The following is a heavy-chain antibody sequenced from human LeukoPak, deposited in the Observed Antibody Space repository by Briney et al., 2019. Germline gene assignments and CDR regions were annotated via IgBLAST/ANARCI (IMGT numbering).Heavy chain of an antibody. CDR3: ATGDYDFWSGYCRGPGY. J-gene: IGHJ4*02. CDR2: FDPEDGET. Sequence: ASVKVSCKVSGYTLTELSMHWVRQAPGKGLEWMGGFDPEDGETIYAQKFQGRVTMTEDTSTDTAYMELSSLRSEDTAVYCCATGDYDFWSGYCRGPGYWGQGTLVTVSS. V-gene: IGHV1-24*01. D-gene: IGHD3-3*01. CDR1: GYTLTELS.